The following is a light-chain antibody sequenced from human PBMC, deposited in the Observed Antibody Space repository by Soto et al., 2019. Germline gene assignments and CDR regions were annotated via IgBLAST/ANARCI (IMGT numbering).Light chain of an antibody. CDR2: GAS. Sequence: IVLTQSPGTLSLSPGERATLSCRASQSVSSSYLAWYQLKPGQAPRLLIYGASSRVTGIPDRFSGSGSGTDFTLTISRLEPEDFAVYYCQQYGGSPLYTFGQGTKLEIK. CDR1: QSVSSSY. V-gene: IGKV3-20*01. J-gene: IGKJ2*01. CDR3: QQYGGSPLYT.